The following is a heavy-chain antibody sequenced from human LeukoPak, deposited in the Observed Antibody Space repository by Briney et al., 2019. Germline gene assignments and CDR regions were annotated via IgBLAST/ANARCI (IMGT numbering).Heavy chain of an antibody. J-gene: IGHJ4*02. D-gene: IGHD5-12*01. CDR1: GFTFSSYA. V-gene: IGHV3-23*01. Sequence: GGSLRLSCAASGFTFSSYAMSWVRQAPGKGLEWVSAISGSGGSTYYADSVKGRFTISRDNSKNTLYLQMNSLRAEDTAVYYCAKARSGYVALYYFDYWGQGTLVTVSS. CDR2: ISGSGGST. CDR3: AKARSGYVALYYFDY.